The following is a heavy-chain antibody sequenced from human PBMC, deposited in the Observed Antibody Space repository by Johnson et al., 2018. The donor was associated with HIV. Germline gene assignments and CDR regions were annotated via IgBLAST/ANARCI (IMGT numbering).Heavy chain of an antibody. D-gene: IGHD1-14*01. Sequence: QVQLVESGGGVVRPGGSLRLSCAAPGFTFSSYGMHWVRQAPGKGLEWVAVIWYDGSNKYYADSVKGRFTISRDNSKNTLYLQMNSLRAEDTAVYYCAKGGSLTQDAPVDIVGQGTMVTVSS. V-gene: IGHV3-33*06. J-gene: IGHJ3*02. CDR3: AKGGSLTQDAPVDI. CDR1: GFTFSSYG. CDR2: IWYDGSNK.